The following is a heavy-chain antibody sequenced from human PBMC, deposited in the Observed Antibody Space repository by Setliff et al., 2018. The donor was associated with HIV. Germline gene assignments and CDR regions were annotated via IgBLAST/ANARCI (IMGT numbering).Heavy chain of an antibody. D-gene: IGHD3-3*01. V-gene: IGHV3-23*01. Sequence: GGSLRLSCVASGFTFSTYAINWVRLAPGKGLEWVSSISGSGYPYYADSVKGRFTISRDNSKNTLFLQMDSLRAEDTALYYCAKQRYYDGNDGFDVWGQGKMVTVSS. CDR1: GFTFSTYA. J-gene: IGHJ3*01. CDR2: ISGSGYP. CDR3: AKQRYYDGNDGFDV.